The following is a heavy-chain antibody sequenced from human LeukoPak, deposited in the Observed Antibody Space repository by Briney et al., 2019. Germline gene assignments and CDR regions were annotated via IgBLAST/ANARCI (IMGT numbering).Heavy chain of an antibody. J-gene: IGHJ4*02. CDR3: ARDCSGNSCYSY. Sequence: SETLSLTCAVYGGSFSGYYWSWIRQPAGKGLEWIGRIYSSGSTDYNPSLKSRVTMSVDKSKNQFSLKLSSMTAADTAVYYCARDCSGNSCYSYWGQGTLVTVSS. D-gene: IGHD2-15*01. V-gene: IGHV4-4*07. CDR1: GGSFSGYY. CDR2: IYSSGST.